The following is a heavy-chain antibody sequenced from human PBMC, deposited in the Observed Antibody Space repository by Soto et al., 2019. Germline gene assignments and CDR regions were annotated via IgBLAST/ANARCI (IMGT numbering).Heavy chain of an antibody. J-gene: IGHJ3*01. Sequence: PGGSLRLSCAVSGFTFSDYYMSWIRQAPGKGLDCVSYISSSGNTIYYVDSVKGRFTISRDNAKNSLYLQMNSLRAEDTAVYYCARDLGYCSSTSCYVAAFDFWGQGTMVTVSS. V-gene: IGHV3-11*01. CDR1: GFTFSDYY. D-gene: IGHD2-2*01. CDR3: ARDLGYCSSTSCYVAAFDF. CDR2: ISSSGNTI.